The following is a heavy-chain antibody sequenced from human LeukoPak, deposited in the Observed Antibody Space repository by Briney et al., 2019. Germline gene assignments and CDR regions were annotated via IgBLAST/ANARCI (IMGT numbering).Heavy chain of an antibody. CDR2: INWNGGIT. D-gene: IGHD3-3*01. CDR3: AKAGDFWGVYSYYMDV. Sequence: GGSLRLSCAASGFTFSSYSMSWVRQAPGKGLEWVSGINWNGGITAYADSVKGRFTISRDNSKNTLYLQMNSLRAEDTAVYYCAKAGDFWGVYSYYMDVWGKGTTVTVSS. V-gene: IGHV3-23*01. CDR1: GFTFSSYS. J-gene: IGHJ6*03.